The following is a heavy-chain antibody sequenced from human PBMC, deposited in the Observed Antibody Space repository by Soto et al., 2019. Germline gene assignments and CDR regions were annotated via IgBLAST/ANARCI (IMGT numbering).Heavy chain of an antibody. D-gene: IGHD3-16*01. J-gene: IGHJ5*02. V-gene: IGHV3-23*01. CDR3: AKGVPFTGGFDP. CDR1: GLTLRSYA. Sequence: EGQLLQSGGDLVQPGGSLRLSCAGSGLTLRSYAMTWIRQTPEKGLEWVSTISGRSGVPSYADSVNGRFTVSRDNSKNTRYLQMNSLSPDDTAIYYCAKGVPFTGGFDPWGQGTLVTVAS. CDR2: ISGRSGVP.